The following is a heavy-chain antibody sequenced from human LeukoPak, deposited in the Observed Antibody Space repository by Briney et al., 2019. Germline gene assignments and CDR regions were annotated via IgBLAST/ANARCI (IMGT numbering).Heavy chain of an antibody. V-gene: IGHV3-7*04. CDR1: GFTFSNYW. CDR2: INQDGSDK. CDR3: ARDVRPFDY. J-gene: IGHJ4*02. Sequence: GGSLRLSCAASGFTFSNYWMSWVRQAPGKGLEWVANINQDGSDKNYVNSVKGRITISRDNAKDSLYLQMNSLRAEDTALYYCARDVRPFDYWGQGTLVTVSS. D-gene: IGHD3-16*02.